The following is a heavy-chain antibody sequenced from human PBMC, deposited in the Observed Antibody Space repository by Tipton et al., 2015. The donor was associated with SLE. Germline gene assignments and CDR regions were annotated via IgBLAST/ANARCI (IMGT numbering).Heavy chain of an antibody. CDR3: ARGRDF. V-gene: IGHV4-34*01. CDR1: GGSFSGYY. CDR2: INHSGST. Sequence: TLSLTCAVYGGSFSGYYWSWIRQPPGKGLEWIGEINHSGSTNYNPSLKSRVTISVDTSKNQFSLKLSSVTAADTVVYYCARGRDFWGKGTTVTVSS. J-gene: IGHJ6*04.